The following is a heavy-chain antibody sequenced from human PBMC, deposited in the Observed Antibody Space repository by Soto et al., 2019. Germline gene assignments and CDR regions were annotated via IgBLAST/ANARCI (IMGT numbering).Heavy chain of an antibody. CDR1: GFTFSNAW. Sequence: EVQLVESGGGLVKPGGSLRLSCAASGFTFSNAWMSWVRQAPGKGLEWVGRIKSRADGGTADHAAHVKGRFAISRDQSKNTRDLQMNSLKTEDTAVYYGATLGGNLGAFDSWGQGTLVTVSS. D-gene: IGHD3-16*01. V-gene: IGHV3-15*01. CDR2: IKSRADGGTA. CDR3: ATLGGNLGAFDS. J-gene: IGHJ4*02.